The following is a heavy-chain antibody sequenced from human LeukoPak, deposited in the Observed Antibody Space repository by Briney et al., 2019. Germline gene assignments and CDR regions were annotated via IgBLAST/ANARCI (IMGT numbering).Heavy chain of an antibody. J-gene: IGHJ3*02. CDR3: AREGHIAVDAFDI. D-gene: IGHD6-19*01. V-gene: IGHV3-48*03. CDR1: GFTFSSYE. Sequence: GGSLRLSCVASGFTFSSYEMNWVRQAPGKGLECVSYISSSGSTRYYADSVKGRFTISRDNAKNSLYLQMNSLRAEDTAVYYCAREGHIAVDAFDIWGQGTMVTVSS. CDR2: ISSSGSTR.